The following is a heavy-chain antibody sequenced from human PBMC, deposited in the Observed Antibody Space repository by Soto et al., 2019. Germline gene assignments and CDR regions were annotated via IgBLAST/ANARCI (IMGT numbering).Heavy chain of an antibody. J-gene: IGHJ6*02. Sequence: QMQLQESGPGVVKPSETLSLTCTVSGASISTYYWPWIRQAPGKGLEWIGYLYYSGNTNYNPSLNSRVTMSVDTSKNHFYLTLTSATAADTAVYFCARGGSEGGLDVWGQGTTVAVSS. V-gene: IGHV4-59*01. D-gene: IGHD3-10*01. CDR3: ARGGSEGGLDV. CDR1: GASISTYY. CDR2: LYYSGNT.